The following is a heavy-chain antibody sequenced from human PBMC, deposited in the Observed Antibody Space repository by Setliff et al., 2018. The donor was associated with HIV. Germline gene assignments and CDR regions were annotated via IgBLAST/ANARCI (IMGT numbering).Heavy chain of an antibody. CDR2: INAGNGNT. CDR3: ARGFSVYSSLDPLLNWFDP. V-gene: IGHV1-3*01. Sequence: ASVKVSCKASGYTFTSYAMHWVRQAPGQRLEWMGWINAGNGNTKYSQKFQGRVTITRDISASTAYMELSSLRSKDTAVYYCARGFSVYSSLDPLLNWFDPWGQGTLVTVSS. CDR1: GYTFTSYA. D-gene: IGHD6-6*01. J-gene: IGHJ5*02.